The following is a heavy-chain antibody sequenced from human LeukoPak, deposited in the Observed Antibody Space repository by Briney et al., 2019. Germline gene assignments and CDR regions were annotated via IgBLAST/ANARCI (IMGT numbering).Heavy chain of an antibody. CDR1: GFTVSSNY. D-gene: IGHD3-22*01. Sequence: GGSLRLSCAASGFTVSSNYMSWVRQAPGKGLEWVSVIYSGGSTYYADSVKGRFTISRDNSKNTLYLQMNSLRAEDTAVYYCAKGPPRPFYYDSSGYYFRLPDDWGQGTLVTVSS. CDR2: IYSGGST. V-gene: IGHV3-53*01. J-gene: IGHJ4*02. CDR3: AKGPPRPFYYDSSGYYFRLPDD.